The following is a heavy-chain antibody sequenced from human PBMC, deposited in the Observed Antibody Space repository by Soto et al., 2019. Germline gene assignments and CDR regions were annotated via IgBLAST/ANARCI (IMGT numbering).Heavy chain of an antibody. CDR1: GGTFSSYA. Sequence: QVQLVQSGAEVKKPGSSVKVSCKASGGTFSSYAISWVRQAPGQELEWMGGIIPIVGTANYAQKFQGRVTITADESTSTAYMELSSLRSEDTAVYYCARFNVDTDMDYYYYGMDVWGQGTTVTVSS. V-gene: IGHV1-69*01. J-gene: IGHJ6*02. CDR2: IIPIVGTA. D-gene: IGHD5-18*01. CDR3: ARFNVDTDMDYYYYGMDV.